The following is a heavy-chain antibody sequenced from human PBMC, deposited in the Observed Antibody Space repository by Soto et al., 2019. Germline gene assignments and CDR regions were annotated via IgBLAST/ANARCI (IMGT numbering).Heavy chain of an antibody. CDR2: QWFDGSNK. V-gene: IGHV3-33*01. CDR3: ARDVGDVMSTIQGHGMDV. CDR1: GFTFSHYG. J-gene: IGHJ6*02. D-gene: IGHD3-9*01. Sequence: QVQLVESGGAVVQPGRSLRLSCVGSGFTFSHYGMHWVRQAPGKGLEWVAVQWFDGSNKFHADSVKGRFTISRDNSQNTLYRQKNSLRAEDTAVYYCARDVGDVMSTIQGHGMDVWGQGTTVTVSS.